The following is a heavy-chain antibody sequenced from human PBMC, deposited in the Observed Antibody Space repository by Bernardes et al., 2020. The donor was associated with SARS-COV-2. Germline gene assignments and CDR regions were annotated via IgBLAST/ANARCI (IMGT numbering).Heavy chain of an antibody. CDR3: AKAPTPLVTTGTTSD. V-gene: IGHV3-21*04. J-gene: IGHJ4*02. Sequence: GGSLRLSCEASGFTFSSYSMNWVRQAPGKGLEWVSSISSSGFYIYYKDSLKGRFTISRDNANNSLYLQINSLRAEDTAVYYCAKAPTPLVTTGTTSDWGQGTLVTVSS. D-gene: IGHD1-1*01. CDR2: ISSSGFYI. CDR1: GFTFSSYS.